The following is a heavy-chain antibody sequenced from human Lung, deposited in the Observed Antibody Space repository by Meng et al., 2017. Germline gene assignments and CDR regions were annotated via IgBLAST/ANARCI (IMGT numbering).Heavy chain of an antibody. D-gene: IGHD4-11*01. CDR1: GGSFSDYY. CDR2: INHSGST. Sequence: QVQHPRGGAGSLKPSETLPLTCVVSGGSFSDYYLSWIRQPPGKGLEWIGEINHSGSTNYNPSLESRATISVDTSQNNLSLKLSSVTAADSAVYYCARGPTTMAHDFDYWGQGTLVTVSS. J-gene: IGHJ4*02. CDR3: ARGPTTMAHDFDY. V-gene: IGHV4-34*01.